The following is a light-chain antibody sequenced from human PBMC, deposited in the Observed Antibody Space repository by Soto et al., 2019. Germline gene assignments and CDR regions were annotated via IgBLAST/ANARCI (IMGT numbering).Light chain of an antibody. CDR1: QSVSSSY. CDR2: GAS. Sequence: EIVLTQSPGTLSLSPGERATLSCRASQSVSSSYLAWYQQKPGQAPRLLIYGASSRATGIPHRFSGSGSGTDFTLTINRLEPDDFAVYYCHQYGSSPYTFGQGTKLEIK. V-gene: IGKV3-20*01. J-gene: IGKJ2*01. CDR3: HQYGSSPYT.